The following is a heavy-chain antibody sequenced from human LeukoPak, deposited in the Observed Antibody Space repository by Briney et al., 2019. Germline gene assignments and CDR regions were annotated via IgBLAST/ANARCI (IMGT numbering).Heavy chain of an antibody. CDR1: GGSFSGYY. Sequence: PSETLSLTCAVYGGSFSGYYWSWIRQPPGKGLEWIGEINHSGSTNYNPSLKSRVTISVDTSKNQFSLKLSSVTAAATAVYYCARRGGYSRFDYWGQGTLVTVSS. J-gene: IGHJ4*02. CDR2: INHSGST. CDR3: ARRGGYSRFDY. D-gene: IGHD4-23*01. V-gene: IGHV4-34*01.